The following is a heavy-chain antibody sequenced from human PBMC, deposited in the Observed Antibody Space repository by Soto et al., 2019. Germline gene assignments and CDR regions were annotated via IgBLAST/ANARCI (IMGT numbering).Heavy chain of an antibody. CDR1: GDSVRMYG. D-gene: IGHD1-26*01. CDR3: ARDGGKPMFLSPLAH. CDR2: IIPFFGTA. V-gene: IGHV1-69*12. Sequence: QVQLGQSGPEVKKPGSSVKVSCKASGDSVRMYGFSWVRQAPGQGLEWMGGIIPFFGTANYAQKFQDRVTITADESTNTVYLELSNLRHEDKTMYFCARDGGKPMFLSPLAHWGQGGLVTVS. J-gene: IGHJ4*02.